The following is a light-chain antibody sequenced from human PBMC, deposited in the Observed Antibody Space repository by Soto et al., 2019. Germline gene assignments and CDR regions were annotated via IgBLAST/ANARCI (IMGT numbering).Light chain of an antibody. CDR2: AAS. Sequence: IQMTHSPSSLSASVGDIVTITCRASQGIRNDLGWYQQKPGKAPKLLIYAASSLQSGVLPRFSGSGSGTDFTLSINSLQPEDFATYYCQQTYSTPLTVGGGTKVGIK. CDR3: QQTYSTPLT. V-gene: IGKV1-39*01. CDR1: QGIRND. J-gene: IGKJ4*01.